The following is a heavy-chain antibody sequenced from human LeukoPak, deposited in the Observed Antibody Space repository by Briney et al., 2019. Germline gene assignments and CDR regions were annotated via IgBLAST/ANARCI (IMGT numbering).Heavy chain of an antibody. Sequence: GGSLRLSCAASGFTFSTFSINWVRQAPGKGLEWVSYISSSSRTIYYADSVKGRFTISRDNAKNSLYLQMNSLRAEDTAVYYCAKDNSGSYHLDYWGQGTLVTVSP. CDR3: AKDNSGSYHLDY. J-gene: IGHJ4*02. V-gene: IGHV3-48*01. CDR2: ISSSSRTI. D-gene: IGHD1-26*01. CDR1: GFTFSTFS.